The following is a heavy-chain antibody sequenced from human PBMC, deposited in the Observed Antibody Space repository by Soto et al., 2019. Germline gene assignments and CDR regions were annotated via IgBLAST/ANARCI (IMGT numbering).Heavy chain of an antibody. V-gene: IGHV4-59*08. J-gene: IGHJ5*02. D-gene: IGHD4-4*01. CDR2: VYYSGST. Sequence: TSETLSLTCTVSGGSISGYYWSWIRQSPEKGLEWIGHVYYSGSTKYNPSLKSRVTISVDTSKNQFSLNLRSVTAADTAVYYCAMTVTTLYNSFDPCGQGILVTVST. CDR3: AMTVTTLYNSFDP. CDR1: GGSISGYY.